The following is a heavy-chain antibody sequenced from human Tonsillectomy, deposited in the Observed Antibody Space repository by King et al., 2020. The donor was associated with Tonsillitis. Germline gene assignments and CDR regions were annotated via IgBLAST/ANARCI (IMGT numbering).Heavy chain of an antibody. V-gene: IGHV1-2*02. Sequence: VQLVESGTEVKVPGASVTVSCKASGYTFTHYHIHWIRQAPGQGLEWMGWIDCNSGSTNYAQNLQGRVTLTRDTSTNTAHMDLRSLRSDDTAIYYCSRETWVYGSWGQGTLVTVSS. CDR2: IDCNSGST. D-gene: IGHD5-24*01. J-gene: IGHJ5*02. CDR1: GYTFTHYH. CDR3: SRETWVYGS.